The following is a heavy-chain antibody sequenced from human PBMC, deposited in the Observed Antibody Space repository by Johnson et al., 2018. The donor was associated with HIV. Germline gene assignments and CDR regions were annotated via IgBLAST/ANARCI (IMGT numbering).Heavy chain of an antibody. J-gene: IGHJ3*02. Sequence: VQLVESGGGVVQPGRSLRLSCAASGFTFSSYGMHWVRQAPGKGLEWVAVIWYDGSNNYYADSVKGRFTISRDNSKNTLYLQMNSLRAEDTAVYYCAKDKEYSISPGAFDIWGQGTMVTVSS. CDR1: GFTFSSYG. CDR2: IWYDGSNN. V-gene: IGHV3-33*06. D-gene: IGHD6-6*01. CDR3: AKDKEYSISPGAFDI.